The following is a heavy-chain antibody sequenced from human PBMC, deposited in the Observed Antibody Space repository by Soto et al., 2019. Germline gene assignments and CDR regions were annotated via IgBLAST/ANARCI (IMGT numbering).Heavy chain of an antibody. CDR2: IIPMFPTA. CDR3: ARDDATYCGGDCYRYFYYGMDV. V-gene: IGHV1-69*13. CDR1: GGTFSNHA. J-gene: IGHJ6*02. D-gene: IGHD2-21*02. Sequence: SVKVSCKASGGTFSNHAISWVRQAPGQGLEWVGGIIPMFPTADYAQRFQGRVTITADDSTTTVYMELSGLRSEDTAMYYCARDDATYCGGDCYRYFYYGMDVWGQGTTVTV.